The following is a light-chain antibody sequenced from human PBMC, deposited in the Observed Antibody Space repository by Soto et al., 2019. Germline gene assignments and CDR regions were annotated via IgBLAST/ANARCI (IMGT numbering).Light chain of an antibody. CDR3: QHYDNLPPFT. J-gene: IGKJ3*01. V-gene: IGKV1-33*01. CDR2: GAS. CDR1: QAIGTS. Sequence: DLQMTQSPSSLSASVGARVSITCQASQAIGTSLSWFQQKPGRAPKLLIYGASNLETGVSSRFRGSGSGTDFTFTISSLQPEDIATYYCQHYDNLPPFTFGPGTKVDIK.